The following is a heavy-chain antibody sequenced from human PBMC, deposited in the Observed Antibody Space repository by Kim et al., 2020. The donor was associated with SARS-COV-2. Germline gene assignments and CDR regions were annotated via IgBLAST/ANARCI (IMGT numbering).Heavy chain of an antibody. CDR3: TRSASGYIKYFDP. CDR2: IYPGDSDT. Sequence: GESLKISCKGSGYNFATYWIAWVRQMPGKGLEWMGIIYPGDSDTRYSPSFQGQVTISSDKSISTAYLQWNSLKASDTAIYYCTRSASGYIKYFDPWGQGTLVTVSS. D-gene: IGHD5-12*01. J-gene: IGHJ5*02. CDR1: GYNFATYW. V-gene: IGHV5-51*01.